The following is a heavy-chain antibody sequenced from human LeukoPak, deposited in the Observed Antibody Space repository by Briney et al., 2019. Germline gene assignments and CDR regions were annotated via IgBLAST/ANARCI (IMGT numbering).Heavy chain of an antibody. CDR2: IIPTFGIP. V-gene: IGHV1-69*02. J-gene: IGHJ6*02. Sequence: SVKVSCKASGGTLNSYTINWVRQAPGEGLEWMGTIIPTFGIPNYAQRFKDRVTITADKSTSTAYMELSSLRSEDTAVYYCAREFWGTMVRGAAMDVWGQGTTVTVSS. CDR1: GGTLNSYT. CDR3: AREFWGTMVRGAAMDV. D-gene: IGHD3-10*01.